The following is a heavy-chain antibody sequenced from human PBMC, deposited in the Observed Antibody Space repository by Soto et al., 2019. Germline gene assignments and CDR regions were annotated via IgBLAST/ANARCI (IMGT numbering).Heavy chain of an antibody. V-gene: IGHV5-51*01. CDR3: ARHEWKAARTGVEYCSGGSCYKYYYYMDV. CDR2: IYPGDSDT. J-gene: IGHJ6*03. CDR1: GYSVTSYW. Sequence: GESLKISCKGSGYSVTSYWIGWVRQMPGKGLEWMGIIYPGDSDTRYSPSFQGQVTISADKSISTAYLQWSSLKASDTAMYYCARHEWKAARTGVEYCSGGSCYKYYYYMDVWGKGTTVTVSS. D-gene: IGHD2-15*01.